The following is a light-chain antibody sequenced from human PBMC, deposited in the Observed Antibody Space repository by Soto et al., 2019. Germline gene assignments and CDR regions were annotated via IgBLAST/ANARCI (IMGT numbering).Light chain of an antibody. CDR3: MQALQTPST. CDR2: LAS. Sequence: DFVMTQSPLSPPVTPGEPASISCRSSQSLLHSHGYHYLDWYLQKPGQSPQLLIYLASTRASGVPDRFSGSGSGSDFTLKISRVEAEDVGIYYCMQALQTPSTSGQGTRLDIK. V-gene: IGKV2-28*01. CDR1: QSLLHSHGYHY. J-gene: IGKJ5*01.